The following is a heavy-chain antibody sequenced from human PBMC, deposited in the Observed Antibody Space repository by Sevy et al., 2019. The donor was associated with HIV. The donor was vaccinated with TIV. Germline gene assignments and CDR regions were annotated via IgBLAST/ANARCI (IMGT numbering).Heavy chain of an antibody. D-gene: IGHD2-8*02. CDR1: GFTFSNYG. CDR3: ARDRKVVLVVYAIPFDAFDI. Sequence: GGSLRLSCAASGFTFSNYGMHWVRQTPGQGLEWVAFIPYDGSNEYYADSVKGRFTISRDNSKKMLYLQMNSLRTEDTAVYYCARDRKVVLVVYAIPFDAFDIWGQGTTVTVSS. V-gene: IGHV3-30*02. J-gene: IGHJ3*02. CDR2: IPYDGSNE.